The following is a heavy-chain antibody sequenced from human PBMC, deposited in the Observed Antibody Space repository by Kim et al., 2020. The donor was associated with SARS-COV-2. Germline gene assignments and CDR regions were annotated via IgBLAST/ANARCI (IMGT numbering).Heavy chain of an antibody. CDR1: GSTFSSYS. CDR2: ISGSSSYI. J-gene: IGHJ4*02. CDR3: ATEGY. V-gene: IGHV3-21*01. Sequence: GGSLRLSCAASGSTFSSYSMNWVRQAPGKGLEWVSFISGSSSYIYYADSVRGRFTISRDNAKNSLYLQMNSLRAEDTAVYYCATEGYWGQGILGTVSS.